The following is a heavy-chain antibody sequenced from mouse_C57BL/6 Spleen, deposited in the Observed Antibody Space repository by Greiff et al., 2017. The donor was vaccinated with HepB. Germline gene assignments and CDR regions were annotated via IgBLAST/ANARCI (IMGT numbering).Heavy chain of an antibody. CDR3: ARSLLITTVVVDY. J-gene: IGHJ2*01. D-gene: IGHD1-1*01. Sequence: VQLKQSGPELVKPGASVKISCKASGYTFTDYYMNWVKQSHGKSLEWIGDINPNNGGTSYNQKFKGKATLTVDKSSSTAYMELRSLTSEDSAVYYCARSLLITTVVVDYWGQGTTLTVSS. V-gene: IGHV1-26*01. CDR1: GYTFTDYY. CDR2: INPNNGGT.